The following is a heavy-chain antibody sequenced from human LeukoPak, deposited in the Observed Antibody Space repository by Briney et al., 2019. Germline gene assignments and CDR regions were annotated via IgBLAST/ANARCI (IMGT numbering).Heavy chain of an antibody. CDR1: GVSISSYY. D-gene: IGHD6-13*01. CDR3: ARDLEQLVSYSNWFDP. CDR2: IYTSGST. Sequence: SETLSLTCTVSGVSISSYYWCWIQQPAGKGLEWIGRIYTSGSTNYNPSLKSRVTMSVDTSKNQFSLKLSSVTAADTAVYYCARDLEQLVSYSNWFDPWGQGTLVTVSS. V-gene: IGHV4-4*07. J-gene: IGHJ5*02.